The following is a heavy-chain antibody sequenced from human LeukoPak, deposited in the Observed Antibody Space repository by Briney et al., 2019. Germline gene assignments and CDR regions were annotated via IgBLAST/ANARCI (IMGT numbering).Heavy chain of an antibody. Sequence: PGGSLRLSCAASGFTFTDTWINWVRQAPGKGLEWVSAISGSGGSTYYADSVKGRFSISRDNSKNTLYLQMNSLRAEDTAVYYCAKRVGATTSYYFDYWGQGTLVTVSS. J-gene: IGHJ4*02. CDR3: AKRVGATTSYYFDY. D-gene: IGHD1-26*01. CDR1: GFTFTDTW. V-gene: IGHV3-23*01. CDR2: ISGSGGST.